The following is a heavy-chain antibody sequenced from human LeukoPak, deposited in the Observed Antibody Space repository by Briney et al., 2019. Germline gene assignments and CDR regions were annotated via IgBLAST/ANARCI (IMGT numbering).Heavy chain of an antibody. Sequence: GGSLRLSCAASGFTFTTYGMHWVRQAPGKGLEWVAVIWYDGSNKYYADSVKGRFTISRDNSKNTLYLQMNSLRAEDTAVYYCARAPQWLVSFSLDYWGQGTLVTVSS. CDR1: GFTFTTYG. V-gene: IGHV3-33*01. D-gene: IGHD6-19*01. J-gene: IGHJ4*02. CDR3: ARAPQWLVSFSLDY. CDR2: IWYDGSNK.